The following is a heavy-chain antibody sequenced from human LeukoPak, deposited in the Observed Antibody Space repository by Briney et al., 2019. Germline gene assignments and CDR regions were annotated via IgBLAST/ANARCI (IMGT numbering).Heavy chain of an antibody. Sequence: PGGSLRLSCAASGFTFSSYWMSWVRQAPGKGLEWVANIKQDGSEKYYVDSVKGRFTISRDNAKSSLYLQMNSLRAEDTAVYYCARAGYDDSSGYRWFDPWGQGTLVTVSS. CDR3: ARAGYDDSSGYRWFDP. CDR1: GFTFSSYW. J-gene: IGHJ5*02. D-gene: IGHD3-22*01. CDR2: IKQDGSEK. V-gene: IGHV3-7*01.